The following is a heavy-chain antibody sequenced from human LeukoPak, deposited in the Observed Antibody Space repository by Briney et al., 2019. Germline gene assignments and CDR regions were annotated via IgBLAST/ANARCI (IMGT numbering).Heavy chain of an antibody. J-gene: IGHJ4*02. V-gene: IGHV3-7*01. Sequence: PGGSLRLSCAASGFGFSNYWMSWVRQAPGKGLEWVANIKQDGSEKYYVDSVKGRFTISRDNAKNSLYLQMNSLRAEDSAIYYCVRAGGYWGQGTLVTVSS. CDR1: GFGFSNYW. CDR2: IKQDGSEK. CDR3: VRAGGY. D-gene: IGHD3-10*01.